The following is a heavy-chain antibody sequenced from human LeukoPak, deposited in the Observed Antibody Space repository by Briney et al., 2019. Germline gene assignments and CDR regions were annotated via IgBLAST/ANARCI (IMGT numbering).Heavy chain of an antibody. D-gene: IGHD6-6*01. V-gene: IGHV3-53*05. Sequence: GGSLRLSCAASGFTVSSNYMSWVRQAPGKGLEWVSVIYSGGSTYYADSVKGRFTISRDNSKNSLYLQMNSLRTEDTALYYCAMRSSSSDKGAFDIWGQGTMVTVSS. CDR1: GFTVSSNY. CDR3: AMRSSSSDKGAFDI. J-gene: IGHJ3*02. CDR2: IYSGGST.